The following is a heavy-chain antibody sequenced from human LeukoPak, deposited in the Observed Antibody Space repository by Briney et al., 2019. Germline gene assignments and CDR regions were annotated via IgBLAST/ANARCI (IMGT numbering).Heavy chain of an antibody. D-gene: IGHD6-19*01. CDR2: IKNDGSET. J-gene: IGHJ4*02. CDR1: GFNFRDHW. V-gene: IGHV3-7*03. CDR3: VKNDGWFHLAQ. Sequence: PGGSLRLSCAVSGFNFRDHWMDWVRQAPGKGLEWVGHIKNDGSETYYLDSLKGRFSIPRDNTNNALYLQMNSLRVEDTAVYYCVKNDGWFHLAQWGQGTLVTVSS.